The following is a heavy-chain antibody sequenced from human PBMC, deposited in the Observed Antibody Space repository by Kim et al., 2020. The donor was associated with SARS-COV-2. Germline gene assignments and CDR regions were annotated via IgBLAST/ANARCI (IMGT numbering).Heavy chain of an antibody. V-gene: IGHV3-23*01. CDR1: GFTFSSYA. CDR2: ISGSGGRT. CDR3: AKETDGDYIFDY. J-gene: IGHJ4*02. Sequence: GGSLRLSCAASGFTFSSYAMSWVRQAPGKGLEWVSVISGSGGRTNYADSVKGRFTISRDNSKNTLDLQMNSLRAEDTAVYYCAKETDGDYIFDYWGQGTLVTVSS. D-gene: IGHD4-17*01.